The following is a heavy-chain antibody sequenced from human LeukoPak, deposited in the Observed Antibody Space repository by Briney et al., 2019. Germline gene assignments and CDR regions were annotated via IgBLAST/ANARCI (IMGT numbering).Heavy chain of an antibody. CDR1: GFTFSRYG. V-gene: IGHV3-23*01. CDR3: AKARGGDYGDYVIFDY. CDR2: LSGDGHDT. J-gene: IGHJ4*02. Sequence: GGTLRLSCATSGFTFSRYGMAWVRQPPGKGLEWVSSLSGDGHDTYYADSVKGRFAISRDNSKSTLYLQLNSLRAEDTAVYYCAKARGGDYGDYVIFDYWGRGTLVTVSS. D-gene: IGHD4-17*01.